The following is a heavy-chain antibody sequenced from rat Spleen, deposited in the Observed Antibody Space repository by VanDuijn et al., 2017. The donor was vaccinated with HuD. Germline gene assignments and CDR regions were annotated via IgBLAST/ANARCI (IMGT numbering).Heavy chain of an antibody. CDR3: ARDRVGTGDY. CDR1: GFSLISYA. J-gene: IGHJ2*01. CDR2: IWGDGST. D-gene: IGHD1-7*01. Sequence: QVRLKESGPGLVQPSQTLSLTCTVSGFSLISYAVNWVRQPPGKGLEWMGGIWGDGSTNYNSALKSRLSISKDTSKRQVFLKMNSLQTEDTATYYCARDRVGTGDYWGQVVMLTVSS. V-gene: IGHV2-13*01.